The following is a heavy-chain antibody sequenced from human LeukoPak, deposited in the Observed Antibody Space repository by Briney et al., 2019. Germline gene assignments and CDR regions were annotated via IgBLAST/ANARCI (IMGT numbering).Heavy chain of an antibody. D-gene: IGHD2-2*01. V-gene: IGHV3-23*01. Sequence: GGSLRLSCVTSGFTFSNYAMSWVRQAPGKGLEWVSDITKSGRDTFYADSVKGRFTISRDNSKNTVNLQMNSLRAEDTAIYYCAKTGYCSSTSCLAIDWGQGTLVTVSS. CDR3: AKTGYCSSTSCLAID. CDR2: ITKSGRDT. J-gene: IGHJ4*02. CDR1: GFTFSNYA.